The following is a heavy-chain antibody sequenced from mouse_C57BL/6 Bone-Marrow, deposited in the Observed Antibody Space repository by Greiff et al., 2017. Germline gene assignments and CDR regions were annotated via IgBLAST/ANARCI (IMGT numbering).Heavy chain of an antibody. D-gene: IGHD1-1*01. CDR2: ISSGSSTI. V-gene: IGHV5-17*01. CDR1: GFTFSDYG. Sequence: EVKLVESGGGLVKPGGSLKLSCAASGFTFSDYGMHWVRQAPEKGLEWVAYISSGSSTIYYADTVKGRFTISRDNAKNTLFLQMTSLRSEDTAMYYCARFSHYYGSKDYWGQGTTLTVSS. J-gene: IGHJ2*01. CDR3: ARFSHYYGSKDY.